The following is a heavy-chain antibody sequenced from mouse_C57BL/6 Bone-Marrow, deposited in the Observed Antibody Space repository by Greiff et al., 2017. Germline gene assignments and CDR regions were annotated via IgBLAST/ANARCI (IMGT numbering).Heavy chain of an antibody. D-gene: IGHD2-4*01. J-gene: IGHJ3*01. Sequence: VQLQQSGPGLVKPSQSLSLTCSVTGYSITSGYYWNWIRQFPGNKLEWMGYISYDGSNNYNPSLKNRISITRDTSKNQFFLKLNSVTTEDTATSYCAPYYDYDGFAYWGQGTLVTVSA. V-gene: IGHV3-6*01. CDR3: APYYDYDGFAY. CDR2: ISYDGSN. CDR1: GYSITSGYY.